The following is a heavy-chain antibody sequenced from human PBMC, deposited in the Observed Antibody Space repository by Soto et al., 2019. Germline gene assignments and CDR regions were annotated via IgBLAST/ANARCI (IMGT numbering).Heavy chain of an antibody. D-gene: IGHD6-19*01. J-gene: IGHJ6*02. Sequence: PGASLKISCQGSGYSFTSYWIGWVRQMPGKGLEWMGIIYPGDSDTRYSPSFQGQVTISRDNAKNSLYLQMNSLRAEDTALYYCAKDMGQWRRLDVWGQGTMVTVSS. CDR3: AKDMGQWRRLDV. CDR1: GYSFTSYW. V-gene: IGHV5-51*01. CDR2: IYPGDSDT.